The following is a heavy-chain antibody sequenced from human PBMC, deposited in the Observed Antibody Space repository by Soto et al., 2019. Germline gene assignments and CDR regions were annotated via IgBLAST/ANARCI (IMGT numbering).Heavy chain of an antibody. D-gene: IGHD2-15*01. J-gene: IGHJ5*02. Sequence: VQLVESGGGLVKPGGSLRLSCAASGFTFSSYSMNWVRQAPGKGLEWVSSISSSSSYIYYADSVKGRFTISRDNAKNSLYLQMNSLRAEDTAVYYCARDLAHCSGGSCYSYNWFDPWGQGTLVTVSS. V-gene: IGHV3-21*01. CDR3: ARDLAHCSGGSCYSYNWFDP. CDR2: ISSSSSYI. CDR1: GFTFSSYS.